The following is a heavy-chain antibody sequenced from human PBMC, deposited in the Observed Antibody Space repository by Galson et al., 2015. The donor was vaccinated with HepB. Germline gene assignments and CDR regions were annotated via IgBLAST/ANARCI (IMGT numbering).Heavy chain of an antibody. CDR3: ARGGIVQRLVDP. CDR2: ISSSSGHI. CDR1: GFIFSNYT. D-gene: IGHD1-26*01. V-gene: IGHV3-21*01. Sequence: SLRLSCAASGFIFSNYTTTWVRQAPGKGLEWVSSISSSSGHIYYADSVKGRFTVSRDNARNSLHLQMNRLRAEDTAVYYCARGGIVQRLVDPWGRGTLVTVSS. J-gene: IGHJ5*02.